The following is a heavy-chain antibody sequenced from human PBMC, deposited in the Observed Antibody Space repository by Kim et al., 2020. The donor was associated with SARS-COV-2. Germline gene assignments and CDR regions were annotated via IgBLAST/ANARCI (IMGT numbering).Heavy chain of an antibody. V-gene: IGHV4-59*01. D-gene: IGHD3-10*01. J-gene: IGHJ3*02. CDR2: T. Sequence: TNCNPTLKRRVTIAVDTSKNQFFLKLSSVTAADTAVDYCARYGQDDAFDSWGQGTMVTVSS. CDR3: ARYGQDDAFDS.